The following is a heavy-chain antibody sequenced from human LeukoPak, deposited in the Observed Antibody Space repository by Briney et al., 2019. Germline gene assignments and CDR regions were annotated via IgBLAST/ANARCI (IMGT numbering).Heavy chain of an antibody. V-gene: IGHV1-18*01. D-gene: IGHD1-26*01. J-gene: IGHJ4*02. CDR1: GYTFTSYG. CDR2: FSAYNGNT. CDR3: ARDGLYSGSYPSPGY. Sequence: GASVKVSCKASGYTFTSYGISWVRQAPGQGLEWMGWFSAYNGNTNYAQKLQGRVTMTTDTSTSTAYMELRSLRSDDTAVYYCARDGLYSGSYPSPGYWGQGTLVTVSS.